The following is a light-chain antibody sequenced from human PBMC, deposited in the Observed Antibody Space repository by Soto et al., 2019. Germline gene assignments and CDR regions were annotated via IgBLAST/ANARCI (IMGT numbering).Light chain of an antibody. J-gene: IGKJ1*01. V-gene: IGKV3-11*01. CDR2: DAS. CDR1: QSVSSY. CDR3: QQRSNWPPT. Sequence: EIVLTQSPATLSLSPGERATLSCRASQSVSSYLGWYQQKPGQAPRLLIYDASNRATGIPARFSGSGSGTYFTLSISSLEPEDFAVYYCQQRSNWPPTFGQGTKV.